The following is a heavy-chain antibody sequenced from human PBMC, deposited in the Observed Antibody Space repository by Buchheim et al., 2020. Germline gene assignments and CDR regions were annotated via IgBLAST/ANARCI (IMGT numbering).Heavy chain of an antibody. D-gene: IGHD6-13*01. CDR2: ISSSSSTI. CDR3: ARIPGAAAGDEYFQH. V-gene: IGHV3-48*01. Sequence: EVQLVESGGGLVQPGGSLRLSCAASGFTFSSYSMNWVRQAPGKGLEWVSYISSSSSTIYYADSVKGRFTISRDNAKNTLYLQMNSLRAEDTAVYYCARIPGAAAGDEYFQHWGQGTL. CDR1: GFTFSSYS. J-gene: IGHJ1*01.